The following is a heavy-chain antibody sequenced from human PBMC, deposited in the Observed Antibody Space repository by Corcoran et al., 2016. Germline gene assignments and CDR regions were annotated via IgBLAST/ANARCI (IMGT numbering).Heavy chain of an antibody. CDR2: INPSGGST. J-gene: IGHJ6*02. CDR3: ARALLQQQLERAPLAYYYYYGMDV. V-gene: IGHV1-46*01. Sequence: QVQLVQSGAEVKKPGASVKVSCKASGYTFTSYYMHWVRQAPGQGLEWMGIINPSGGSTSYAQKFQGRVTMTRDTSTSTVYMELSSLRSEDTAVYSCARALLQQQLERAPLAYYYYYGMDVGGQGTTVTVSS. D-gene: IGHD6-13*01. CDR1: GYTFTSYY.